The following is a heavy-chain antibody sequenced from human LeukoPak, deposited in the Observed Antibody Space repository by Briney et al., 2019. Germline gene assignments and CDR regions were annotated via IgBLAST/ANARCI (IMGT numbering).Heavy chain of an antibody. Sequence: GGSLRLSCAASGFTFSSYWMSWVRQAPGKGLEWVANMKYDGSEKDYVDSVKGRFTISRDNAKNSLYLQMNSLRAEDTAVYYCARDIAAAGLFFDYWGQGTLVTVSS. CDR3: ARDIAAAGLFFDY. J-gene: IGHJ4*02. V-gene: IGHV3-7*01. CDR2: MKYDGSEK. D-gene: IGHD6-13*01. CDR1: GFTFSSYW.